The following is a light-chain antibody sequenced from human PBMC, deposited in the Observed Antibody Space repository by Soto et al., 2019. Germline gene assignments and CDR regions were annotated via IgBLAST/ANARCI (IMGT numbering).Light chain of an antibody. CDR3: RQYDNSPMYT. CDR1: QTVMSGD. V-gene: IGKV3-20*01. J-gene: IGKJ2*01. CDR2: GGS. Sequence: VLTQSPGTLSLSPGERASLSCRTSQTVMSGDLAWYQQKPCQAPRLLIYGGSNSATGIPDRFSGSGSATDCALTISRLEPEDSAVYYWRQYDNSPMYTLGQGTKLEIK.